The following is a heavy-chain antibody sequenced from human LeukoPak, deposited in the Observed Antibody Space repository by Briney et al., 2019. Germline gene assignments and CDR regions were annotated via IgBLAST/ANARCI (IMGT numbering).Heavy chain of an antibody. CDR2: IYPGDSDT. D-gene: IGHD1-26*01. CDR1: GYIFTNSW. V-gene: IGHV5-51*01. CDR3: ARPSGTYNRFDY. Sequence: GESLKISCKGSGYIFTNSWIGWVRQKPGKGLEWMGIIYPGDSDTKYNPSFQGQVTISADKSITTAYLQWSSLKASDTAMYYCARPSGTYNRFDYWGRGTLVTVSS. J-gene: IGHJ4*02.